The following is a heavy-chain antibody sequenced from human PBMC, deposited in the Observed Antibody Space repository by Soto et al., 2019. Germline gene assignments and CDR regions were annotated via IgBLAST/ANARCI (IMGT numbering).Heavy chain of an antibody. CDR1: GYTFTGYY. Sequence: GASVKVSCKASGYTFTGYYMHWVRQAPGQGLEWMGWINPNSGGTNYAQKFQGWVTMTRDTSISTAYMELSRLRSDDTAVYYCAGDLNRSGKKGLYYFDYWGQEPLVTVSS. J-gene: IGHJ4*02. CDR3: AGDLNRSGKKGLYYFDY. V-gene: IGHV1-2*04. D-gene: IGHD6-19*01. CDR2: INPNSGGT.